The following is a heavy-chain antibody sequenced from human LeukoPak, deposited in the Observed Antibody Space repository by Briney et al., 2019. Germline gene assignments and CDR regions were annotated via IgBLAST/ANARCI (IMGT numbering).Heavy chain of an antibody. CDR3: ARRRAEGGSNGHYNWFDP. D-gene: IGHD6-13*01. CDR2: MSYSGST. V-gene: IGHV4-59*08. J-gene: IGHJ5*02. CDR1: GDSITSYY. Sequence: SETLSLTCTVSGDSITSYYWSWIRQPPGKGLEWIGSMSYSGSTNYSPSLKSRVTMSVDTTKNQFSLRLNSVTAADTAVYYCARRRAEGGSNGHYNWFDPWGQGTLVTVSS.